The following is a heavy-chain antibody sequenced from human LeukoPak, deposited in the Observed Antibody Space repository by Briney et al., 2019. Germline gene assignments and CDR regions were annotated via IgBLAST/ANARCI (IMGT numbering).Heavy chain of an antibody. CDR2: IIPIFGTA. J-gene: IGHJ5*02. CDR3: ARMFYGSGSYNNWFDP. V-gene: IGHV1-69*13. Sequence: ASVTVSCKASGGTFSSYAISWVRQAPGQGLEWMGGIIPIFGTANYAQKFQGRVTITADESTSTAYMELSSLRSEDTAVYYCARMFYGSGSYNNWFDPWGQGTLVTVSS. D-gene: IGHD3-10*01. CDR1: GGTFSSYA.